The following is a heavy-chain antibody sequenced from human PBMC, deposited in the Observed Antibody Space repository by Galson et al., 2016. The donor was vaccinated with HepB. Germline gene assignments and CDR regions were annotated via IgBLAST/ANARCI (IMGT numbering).Heavy chain of an antibody. J-gene: IGHJ6*03. CDR1: GFSFVDYN. V-gene: IGHV3-49*03. Sequence: SLRLSCATSGFSFVDYNMSWFRQAPGKGLEWVGFIGSGGTTEHAASVKGRFTISRDDSKSIAYLQMNSLKIEDTALYYCSATITYGYYMDVWGKGTTVTVSS. CDR2: IGSGGTT. CDR3: SATITYGYYMDV. D-gene: IGHD5-12*01.